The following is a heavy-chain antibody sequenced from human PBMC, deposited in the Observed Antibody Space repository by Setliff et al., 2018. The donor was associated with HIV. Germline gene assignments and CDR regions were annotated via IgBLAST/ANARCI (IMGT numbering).Heavy chain of an antibody. V-gene: IGHV3-30*02. Sequence: PGGSLRLSCAASGFTFSSYGLHWVRQAPGKGLEWVAFIRYDGSNKYYADSVKGRFTISRDNSKNTLYLQMNSLRAEDTAVYYCAKSAWGNSYYDILTGYYLYHYYYGMDVWGQGTTVTVSS. D-gene: IGHD3-9*01. CDR2: IRYDGSNK. J-gene: IGHJ6*02. CDR3: AKSAWGNSYYDILTGYYLYHYYYGMDV. CDR1: GFTFSSYG.